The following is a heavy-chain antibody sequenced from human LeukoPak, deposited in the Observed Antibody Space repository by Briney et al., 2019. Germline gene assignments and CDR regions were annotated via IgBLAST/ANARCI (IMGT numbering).Heavy chain of an antibody. CDR3: ARGYSSSWYYFDY. CDR2: LHPSGAT. CDR1: GSSISGYY. V-gene: IGHV4-4*07. Sequence: PSETLSLTCTVSGSSISGYYWNWIRQPAGKGLEWIGRLHPSGATNYNPSLKSRVTISVDTSKNQFSLKLSSVTAADTAVYYCARGYSSSWYYFDYWGQGTLVTVSS. D-gene: IGHD6-13*01. J-gene: IGHJ4*02.